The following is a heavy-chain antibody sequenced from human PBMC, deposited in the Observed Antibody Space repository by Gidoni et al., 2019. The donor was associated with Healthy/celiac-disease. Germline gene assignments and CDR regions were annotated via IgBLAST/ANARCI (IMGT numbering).Heavy chain of an antibody. CDR1: GGTFSSYA. D-gene: IGHD1-26*01. V-gene: IGHV1-69*01. J-gene: IGHJ4*02. CDR2: FIPIFGTA. CDR3: ARDRGSGRYPDPYFDY. Sequence: VQLVQSGAALMKPGSSVKVSCKASGGTFSSYAISWVRPSPGQGLEWMGGFIPIFGTANYAQKFQGRVTITADEATSTDYMELSKLRSEDTAVYDCARDRGSGRYPDPYFDYWGQGTLVTVSS.